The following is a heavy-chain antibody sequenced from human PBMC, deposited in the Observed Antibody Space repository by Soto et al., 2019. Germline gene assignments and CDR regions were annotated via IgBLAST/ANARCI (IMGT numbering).Heavy chain of an antibody. D-gene: IGHD1-26*01. V-gene: IGHV5-51*01. CDR1: GYSLTTYW. CDR3: ARDSGSPDPYYYYAMDV. Sequence: GESLKISRKGSGYSLTTYWIGWVRQMPGKGLEWMGVIYPGDSDTRYSPSCEGQVTISVDKSISTAYLQWSSLKASDTGMYYCARDSGSPDPYYYYAMDVWGQGTTVTVSS. J-gene: IGHJ6*02. CDR2: IYPGDSDT.